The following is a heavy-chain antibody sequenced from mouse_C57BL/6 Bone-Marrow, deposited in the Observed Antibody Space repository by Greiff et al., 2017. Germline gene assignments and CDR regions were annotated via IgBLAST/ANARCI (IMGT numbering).Heavy chain of an antibody. V-gene: IGHV1-80*01. Sequence: QVQLKESGAELVKPGASVKISCKASGYAFSSYWMNWVKQRPGKGLEWIGQIYPGDGDTNYNGKLKGKATLTADKSSSTAYMQLSSLTSEDSAVYFCARRPPMDYWGQGTSVTVSS. CDR1: GYAFSSYW. CDR2: IYPGDGDT. CDR3: ARRPPMDY. J-gene: IGHJ4*01.